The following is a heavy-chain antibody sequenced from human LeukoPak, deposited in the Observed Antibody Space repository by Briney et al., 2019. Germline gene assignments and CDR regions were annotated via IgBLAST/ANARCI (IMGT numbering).Heavy chain of an antibody. V-gene: IGHV4-59*01. CDR2: IYYSGST. J-gene: IGHJ4*02. D-gene: IGHD4-11*01. CDR1: GVSISSYY. CDR3: ARSLDYSNYVGDY. Sequence: TSETLSLTCTVSGVSISSYYWNWIRQPPGKGLEWIGYIYYSGSTNYNPSLKSRVTISVDTSKNQFSLKLSSVTAADTAVYYCARSLDYSNYVGDYWGQGTLVTVSS.